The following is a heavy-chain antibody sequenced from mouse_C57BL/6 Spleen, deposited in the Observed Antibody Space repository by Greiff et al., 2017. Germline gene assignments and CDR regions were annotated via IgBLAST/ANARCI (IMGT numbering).Heavy chain of an antibody. Sequence: VQLQQPGAELVRPGASVKWSCQASGFNFKDSIMPWVKQSPEQGLGWIGRINPEVGDSEYAPKFQGKATMTADTASNTAYLQLSSLTSEDTAVYYCTTGSSLYYFDYWGQGTTLTVSS. J-gene: IGHJ2*01. CDR1: GFNFKDSI. V-gene: IGHV14-1*01. CDR3: TTGSSLYYFDY. CDR2: INPEVGDS. D-gene: IGHD1-1*01.